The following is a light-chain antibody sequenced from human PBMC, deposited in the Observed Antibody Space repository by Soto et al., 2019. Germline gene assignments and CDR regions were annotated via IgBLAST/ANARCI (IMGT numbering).Light chain of an antibody. CDR3: AAWDDSLSGLWV. V-gene: IGLV1-47*01. J-gene: IGLJ3*02. CDR1: SSNIGSNS. Sequence: QSVLTQPPSASGTHGQRVTISCSGRSSNIGSNSVYWYQQLPGTAPKLLIYRNNQRPSGVPDRFSGSKSGTSASLAISGLRSEDEADYYCAAWDDSLSGLWVFGGGTKLTVL. CDR2: RNN.